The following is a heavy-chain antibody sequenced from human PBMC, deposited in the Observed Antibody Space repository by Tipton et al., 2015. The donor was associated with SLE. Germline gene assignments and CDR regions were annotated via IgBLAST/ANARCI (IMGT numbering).Heavy chain of an antibody. CDR2: IYYSGST. V-gene: IGHV4-61*05. J-gene: IGHJ3*02. CDR3: ARDSRTTAAAFDI. D-gene: IGHD1-7*01. Sequence: TLSLTCTVSGGSISNSGYYWGWIRQPPGKGLEWIGYIYYSGSTNYNPSLKSRVTISVDTSKNQFSLKLSSVTAADTAVYYCARDSRTTAAAFDIWGQGTMVTVSS. CDR1: GGSISNSGYY.